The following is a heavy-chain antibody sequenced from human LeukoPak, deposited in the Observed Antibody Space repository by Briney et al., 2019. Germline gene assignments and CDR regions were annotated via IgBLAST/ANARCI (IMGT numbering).Heavy chain of an antibody. CDR2: ISGSGGST. J-gene: IGHJ4*02. V-gene: IGHV3-23*01. CDR1: GFTFSSYA. D-gene: IGHD3-10*01. Sequence: GGSLRLSCAASGFTFSSYAMSWVRQAPGKGLEWVSAISGSGGSTYYADSVKGRFTISRDNSKNTLYLQMNSLRAEDTAVYYCVKDPDYYGSGSLDDYWGQGTLVTVSS. CDR3: VKDPDYYGSGSLDDY.